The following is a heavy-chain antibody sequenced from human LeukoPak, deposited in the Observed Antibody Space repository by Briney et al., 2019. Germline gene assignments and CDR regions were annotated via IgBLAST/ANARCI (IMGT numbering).Heavy chain of an antibody. D-gene: IGHD3-3*01. CDR2: IIPILGIA. V-gene: IGHV1-69*02. Sequence: SVKVSCKASGGTFSSYTISWVRQAPGQGLEWMGRIIPILGIADYAQKFQGRVTITADKSTSTAYMELSSLRSEDTAVYYCATDVWSGYYTGGVENYWGQGTLVTVPS. CDR1: GGTFSSYT. J-gene: IGHJ4*02. CDR3: ATDVWSGYYTGGVENY.